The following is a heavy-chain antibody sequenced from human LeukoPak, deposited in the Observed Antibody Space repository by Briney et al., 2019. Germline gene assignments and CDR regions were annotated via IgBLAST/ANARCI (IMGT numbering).Heavy chain of an antibody. V-gene: IGHV3-23*01. CDR3: AKGLGNWGPGDAFDI. CDR1: GFTFSSYA. D-gene: IGHD7-27*01. J-gene: IGHJ3*02. CDR2: ISGSGGST. Sequence: PGGSLRLSCAASGFTFSSYAMSWVRQAPGKGLEWVSGISGSGGSTYYADSVKGRFTISRDNSKHTLYLQMNSLRAEDTAVYYCAKGLGNWGPGDAFDIWGQGTMVTVSS.